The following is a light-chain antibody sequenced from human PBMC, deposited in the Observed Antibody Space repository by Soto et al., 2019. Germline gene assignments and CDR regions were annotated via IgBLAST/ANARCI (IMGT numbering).Light chain of an antibody. J-gene: IGKJ4*01. V-gene: IGKV1-6*01. Sequence: AIQMTQSPSSLSASVGDRVTITCRASQDISKDLGGYQQKPGKAPNLLIYAASGLQSGVPSRFNGSGSGTDFTLTISSLQPDEFATYYCLQDYNYPLTFGGGTTVEIK. CDR2: AAS. CDR1: QDISKD. CDR3: LQDYNYPLT.